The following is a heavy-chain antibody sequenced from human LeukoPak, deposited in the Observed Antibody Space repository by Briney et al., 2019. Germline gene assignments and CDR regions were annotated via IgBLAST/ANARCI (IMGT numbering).Heavy chain of an antibody. CDR3: ASLEWTDGYTFDY. V-gene: IGHV4-59*08. CDR2: IYYTGST. D-gene: IGHD5-24*01. CDR1: GGSISSYY. J-gene: IGHJ4*02. Sequence: SETLSLTCTISGGSISSYYWSWIRQPPGKGLEWIGHIYYTGSTNYNPSLKSRVTISVDTSKNQFSLKLNSVTAADTAVYFCASLEWTDGYTFDYWGQGTLVTVSS.